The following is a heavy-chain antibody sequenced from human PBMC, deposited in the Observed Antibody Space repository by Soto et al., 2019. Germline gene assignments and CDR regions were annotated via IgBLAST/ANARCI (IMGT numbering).Heavy chain of an antibody. Sequence: LSETLSLTCTVSGGSISSYYWSWIRQPPGKGLEWIGYIYYSGSTNYNPSLKSRVTISVDTSKNQFSLKLSPVTAADTAVYYCAGPAAGTGGAFDSWGQGTMVTVSS. D-gene: IGHD6-13*01. CDR1: GGSISSYY. CDR3: AGPAAGTGGAFDS. J-gene: IGHJ3*02. V-gene: IGHV4-59*01. CDR2: IYYSGST.